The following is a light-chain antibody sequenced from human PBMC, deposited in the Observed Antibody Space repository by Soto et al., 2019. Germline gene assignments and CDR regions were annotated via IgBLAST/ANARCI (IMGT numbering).Light chain of an antibody. V-gene: IGKV1-39*01. J-gene: IGKJ1*01. CDR3: QQSYATPRT. CDR1: QSISNY. CDR2: AAS. Sequence: IQMTQSPSSLSASVLDIVTITCRASQSISNYLNWYQQKPGKAPKLLIYAASSLQSGVPSRFSGSGSGTDFTLNISSLQPEDFATYYCQQSYATPRTFGQGTKVDI.